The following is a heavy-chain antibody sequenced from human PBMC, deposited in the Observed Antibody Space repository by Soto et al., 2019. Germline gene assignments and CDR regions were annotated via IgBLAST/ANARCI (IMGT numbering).Heavy chain of an antibody. D-gene: IGHD3-3*01. CDR3: ARGTLEWLSIGWFDP. J-gene: IGHJ5*02. V-gene: IGHV1-2*04. Sequence: QVKLVQSGAEVKKPGASVKVSCKASGYTFTGYYMHWVRQAPGQGLEWMGWINPNSGGTNYAQKFQGWVTMTRDTSISTAYMELSRLRSDDTAVYYCARGTLEWLSIGWFDPWGQGTLVTVSS. CDR2: INPNSGGT. CDR1: GYTFTGYY.